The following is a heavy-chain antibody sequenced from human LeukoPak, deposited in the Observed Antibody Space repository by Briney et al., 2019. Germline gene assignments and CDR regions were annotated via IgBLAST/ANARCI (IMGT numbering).Heavy chain of an antibody. CDR2: IYYSGGT. V-gene: IGHV4-59*01. CDR1: GGSISSYY. CDR3: ARLYYDYVWGSYRSYYYGMDV. J-gene: IGHJ6*02. Sequence: SETLSLTCTVSGGSISSYYWSWIRQPPGKGLEWIGYIYYSGGTNYNPSLKSRVTTSVDTSKNQFSLKLSSVTAEDTAVYYCARLYYDYVWGSYRSYYYGMDVWGQGTTVTVSS. D-gene: IGHD3-16*02.